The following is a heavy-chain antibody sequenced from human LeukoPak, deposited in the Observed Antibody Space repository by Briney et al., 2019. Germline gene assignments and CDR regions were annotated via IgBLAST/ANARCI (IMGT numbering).Heavy chain of an antibody. V-gene: IGHV3-48*03. J-gene: IGHJ6*02. D-gene: IGHD6-19*01. CDR2: ISSSGSTI. Sequence: GGSLRLSCAASGFTFSSYEMNWVRQAPGKGLEWVSYISSSGSTIYYADPVKGRFTISRDNAKNSLYLQMNSLRAEDTAVYYCARDGSGWYGPYYGMDVWGQGTTVTVSS. CDR1: GFTFSSYE. CDR3: ARDGSGWYGPYYGMDV.